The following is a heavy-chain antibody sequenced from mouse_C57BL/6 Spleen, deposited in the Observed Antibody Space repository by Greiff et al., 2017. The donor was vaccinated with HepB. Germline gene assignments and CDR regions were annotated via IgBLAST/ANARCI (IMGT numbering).Heavy chain of an antibody. D-gene: IGHD1-1*01. J-gene: IGHJ1*03. CDR2: ISSGSSTI. V-gene: IGHV5-17*01. CDR3: ARIHYGSSNWYFDV. Sequence: LVESGGGLVKPGGSLKLSCAASGFTFSDYGMHWVRQAPEKGLEWVAYISSGSSTIYYADTVKGRFTISRDNAKNTLFLQMTSLRSEDTAMYYCARIHYGSSNWYFDVWGTGTTVTVSS. CDR1: GFTFSDYG.